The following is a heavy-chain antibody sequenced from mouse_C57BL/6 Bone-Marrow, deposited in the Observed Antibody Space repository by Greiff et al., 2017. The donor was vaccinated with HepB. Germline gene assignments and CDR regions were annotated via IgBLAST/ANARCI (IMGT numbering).Heavy chain of an antibody. Sequence: QVTLKESGPGLLQPSQTLSLACNFSGFSLSTSGMGLSWPRMPPGMALVWLVSIWNNDNYYNPYLKSRPTISEETSNYQAFLKLTSVDTADSATYYGAWRELTVVSLDYWGQGTTLTVSS. CDR1: FSLSTSGMGL. D-gene: IGHD1-1*01. V-gene: IGHV8-2*01. J-gene: IGHJ2*01. CDR3: WRELTVVSLDY. CDR2: WNNDNY.